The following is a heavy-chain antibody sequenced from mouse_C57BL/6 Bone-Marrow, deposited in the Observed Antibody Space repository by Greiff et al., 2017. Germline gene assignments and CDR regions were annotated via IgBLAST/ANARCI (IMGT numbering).Heavy chain of an antibody. CDR2: ISDGGSYT. CDR3: ARKDYDGSGYARDY. J-gene: IGHJ4*01. CDR1: GFTFSSYA. D-gene: IGHD1-1*01. V-gene: IGHV5-4*01. Sequence: EVHLVESGGGLVKPGGSLKLSCAASGFTFSSYAMSWVRQTPEKRLEWVATISDGGSYTYYPDNVKGRFTISRDNAKNNLYLQKSHLKSEDTAMYYCARKDYDGSGYARDYGGQGTSVTVSS.